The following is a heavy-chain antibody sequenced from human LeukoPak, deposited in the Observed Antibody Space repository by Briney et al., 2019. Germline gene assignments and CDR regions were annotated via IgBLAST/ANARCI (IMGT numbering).Heavy chain of an antibody. V-gene: IGHV3-21*01. CDR3: ARDFRRYGTH. J-gene: IGHJ4*02. CDR1: GFTFSSYS. CDR2: ISSDSNYI. D-gene: IGHD5-24*01. Sequence: GGSLRLSCAASGFTFSSYSMNWVRQAPGKGLEWVSSISSDSNYIYYADSVKGRFTISRDNAKNSLYLQMNSLRAEDTAVYFCARDFRRYGTHWGQGTLVTVSS.